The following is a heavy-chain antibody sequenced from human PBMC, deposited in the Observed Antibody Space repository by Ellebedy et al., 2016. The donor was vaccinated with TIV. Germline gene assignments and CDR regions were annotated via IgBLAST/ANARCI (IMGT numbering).Heavy chain of an antibody. CDR2: VGGDGGPI. V-gene: IGHV3-23*01. Sequence: GESLKISXAASGFPFSNYAMTWVRQAPGKGLEWVSLVGGDGGPIYYADSVKGRFTISRDNSKNTLYLQMNRLRAEDTAIYYCAKRRWQVEGFGMDVWGPGTTVTVSS. D-gene: IGHD6-19*01. CDR3: AKRRWQVEGFGMDV. J-gene: IGHJ6*02. CDR1: GFPFSNYA.